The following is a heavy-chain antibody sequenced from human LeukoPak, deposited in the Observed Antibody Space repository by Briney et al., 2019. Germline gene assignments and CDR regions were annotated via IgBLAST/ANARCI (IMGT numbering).Heavy chain of an antibody. CDR2: IYHSGST. J-gene: IGHJ4*02. V-gene: IGHV4-38-2*01. CDR3: ARQGIAARIYFDY. CDR1: GYFISSGYY. D-gene: IGHD6-6*01. Sequence: PSETLSLTCAVSGYFISSGYYWGWIRQPPGKGLEWFGSIYHSGSTYFNPSLKSRVTISVDTSKNQFSLKLSSVTAADTAVYYCARQGIAARIYFDYWGQGTLVTVSS.